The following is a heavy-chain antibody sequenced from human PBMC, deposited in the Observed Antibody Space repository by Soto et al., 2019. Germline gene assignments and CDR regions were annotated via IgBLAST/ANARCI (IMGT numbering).Heavy chain of an antibody. J-gene: IGHJ4*02. V-gene: IGHV4-4*07. CDR2: IYTSGST. CDR3: ARDSSFEVAGLLDY. CDR1: GGSISSYY. Sequence: PSETLSLTCTVSGGSISSYYWSWIRQPAGKGLEWIGRIYTSGSTNYNPSLKSRVTMSVDTSKNQFSLKLSSVTAADTAVYYCARDSSFEVAGLLDYWGQGTLVTVPQ. D-gene: IGHD6-19*01.